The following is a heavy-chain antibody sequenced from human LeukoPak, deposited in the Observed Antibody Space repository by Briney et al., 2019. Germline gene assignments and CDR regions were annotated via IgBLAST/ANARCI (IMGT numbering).Heavy chain of an antibody. V-gene: IGHV3-23*01. D-gene: IGHD2-2*01. J-gene: IGHJ4*02. CDR2: ISGSGGST. CDR1: GFTFSSYA. Sequence: GGSLRLSCAASGFTFSSYAMSWVRQAPGKGLEWVSAISGSGGSTYYADSVKGRFTISRDSSKNTLYLQMNSLRAEDTAVYYCAKDPRYCSSTSCYVGTNYWGQGTLVTVSS. CDR3: AKDPRYCSSTSCYVGTNY.